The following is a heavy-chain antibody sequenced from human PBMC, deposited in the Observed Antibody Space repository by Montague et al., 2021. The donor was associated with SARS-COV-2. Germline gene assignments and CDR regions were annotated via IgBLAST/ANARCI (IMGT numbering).Heavy chain of an antibody. Sequence: SETLSLTCTVSGDSISSYLWNWVRQPAGKGLEWIGRIWTSGSTNYNPSLKSRVTVSVDTSKNQFSLSLTSVTAADTAVYYCEGWQVSPEDGIDVWGQGTTVTVSS. J-gene: IGHJ6*02. D-gene: IGHD2-21*01. CDR1: GDSISSYL. CDR2: IWTSGST. CDR3: EGWQVSPEDGIDV. V-gene: IGHV4-4*07.